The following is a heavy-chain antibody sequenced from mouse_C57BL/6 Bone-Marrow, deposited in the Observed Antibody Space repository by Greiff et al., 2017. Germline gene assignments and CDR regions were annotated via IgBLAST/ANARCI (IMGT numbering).Heavy chain of an antibody. Sequence: QVQLQQPGAELVKPGASVKVSCKASGYTFTSYWMHWVKQRPGQGLEWIGRIHPSDSDTNYNQKFKGKATLTVDKSSSTAYMQLSSLTSENSAVYYGAISSIITTVVAYYFDYWGQGTTLTVSS. D-gene: IGHD1-1*01. CDR1: GYTFTSYW. CDR3: AISSIITTVVAYYFDY. CDR2: IHPSDSDT. J-gene: IGHJ2*01. V-gene: IGHV1-74*01.